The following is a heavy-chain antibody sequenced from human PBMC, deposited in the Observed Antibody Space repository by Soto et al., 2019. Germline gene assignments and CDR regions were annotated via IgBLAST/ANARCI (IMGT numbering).Heavy chain of an antibody. Sequence: GGSLRLSCAASGFTFSNYGMHWARQAPGKGLEWVAAILYDGSNKYYADTVKGRFTISRDNSKNTLYLQKNSLRAEETTVYYSARDMASLGELSLWFDYWGQGTLVTVSS. CDR2: ILYDGSNK. V-gene: IGHV3-30*19. CDR1: GFTFSNYG. CDR3: ARDMASLGELSLWFDY. D-gene: IGHD3-16*02. J-gene: IGHJ4*02.